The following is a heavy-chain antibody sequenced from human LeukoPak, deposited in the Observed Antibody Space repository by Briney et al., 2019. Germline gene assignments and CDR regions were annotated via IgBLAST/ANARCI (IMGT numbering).Heavy chain of an antibody. J-gene: IGHJ4*02. V-gene: IGHV1-2*02. Sequence: GASVKVSCKASGYTFTGYYMHWVRQAPGQGLEWMGWINPNSGGTNYAQKFQGRVTMTRDTSISTAYMELSRLRSDDTAVYYCAIRGYYDYVWGSYRHDYYFDYWGQGTLVTVSS. CDR3: AIRGYYDYVWGSYRHDYYFDY. CDR2: INPNSGGT. CDR1: GYTFTGYY. D-gene: IGHD3-16*02.